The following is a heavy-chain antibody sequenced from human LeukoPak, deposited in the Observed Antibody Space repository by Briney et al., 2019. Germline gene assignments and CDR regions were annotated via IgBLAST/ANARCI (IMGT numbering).Heavy chain of an antibody. V-gene: IGHV1-2*02. CDR1: GYTFTGYY. J-gene: IGHJ6*03. D-gene: IGHD5-18*01. CDR3: ARDLPDTAMAPFGYYYYMDV. Sequence: GASVKVSCKASGYTFTGYYMHWVRQAPGQGLEWMGWINPNSGGTNYAQRFQGRVTMTRDTSISTAYMELSRLRSEDTAVYYCARDLPDTAMAPFGYYYYMDVWGKGTTVTVSS. CDR2: INPNSGGT.